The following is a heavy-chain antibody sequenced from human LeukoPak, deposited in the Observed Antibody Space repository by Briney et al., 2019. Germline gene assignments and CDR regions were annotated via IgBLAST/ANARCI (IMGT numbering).Heavy chain of an antibody. CDR2: IRYDGSNK. CDR3: AKDLRYALYGMDV. J-gene: IGHJ6*02. CDR1: GFTFSSYG. D-gene: IGHD3-16*01. V-gene: IGHV3-30*02. Sequence: GGSLRLSCAASGFTFSSYGMHWVRQAPGKGLEWVAFIRYDGSNKYYADSVKGRFTISRDNSKNTLYLQMNSLRAEDTAVYYCAKDLRYALYGMDVWGQGTTVTVSS.